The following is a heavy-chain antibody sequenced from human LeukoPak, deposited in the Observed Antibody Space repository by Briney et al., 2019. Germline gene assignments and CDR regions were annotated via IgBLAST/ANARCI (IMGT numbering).Heavy chain of an antibody. D-gene: IGHD1-26*01. CDR1: GFTFSNHW. J-gene: IGHJ4*02. Sequence: GGSLRLSCAASGFTFSNHWMHWVRQAPGKGLMWVSRINRDGSRTDYADSVKGRFTISRDDAKNTLYLQMSSLRAEDTAIYYCAKRTSYSGSYPHFDYWGQGTLVTVSS. CDR3: AKRTSYSGSYPHFDY. V-gene: IGHV3-74*01. CDR2: INRDGSRT.